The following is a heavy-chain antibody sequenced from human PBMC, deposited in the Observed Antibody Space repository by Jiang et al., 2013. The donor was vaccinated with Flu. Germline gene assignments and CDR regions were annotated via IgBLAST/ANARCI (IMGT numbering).Heavy chain of an antibody. V-gene: IGHV3-64D*08. D-gene: IGHD3-3*02. Sequence: VQLLESGGGLVQPGGSLRLSCSASGFSFRIFPIYWVRQAPGKGLEYVSAISDNGDITYYADSVKGRFTISRDNSKNTLYLQMSSLRAEDTAVYYCVKAPVSILGELITYFDYWAREPWSPSPQ. CDR3: VKAPVSILGELITYFDY. J-gene: IGHJ4*02. CDR2: ISDNGDIT. CDR1: GFSFRIFP.